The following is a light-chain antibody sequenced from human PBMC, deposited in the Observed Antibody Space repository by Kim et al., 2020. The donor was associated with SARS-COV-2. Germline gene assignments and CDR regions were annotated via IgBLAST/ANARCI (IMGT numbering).Light chain of an antibody. CDR3: QQYNDWPLT. Sequence: SSNLAWFQQKPGQAPRLLIYETSTRATGIPARFSGSGSRTEFTLTISSLQSEDFAVYYCQQYNDWPLTFGQGTKVDIK. J-gene: IGKJ1*01. CDR1: SSN. V-gene: IGKV3-15*01. CDR2: ETS.